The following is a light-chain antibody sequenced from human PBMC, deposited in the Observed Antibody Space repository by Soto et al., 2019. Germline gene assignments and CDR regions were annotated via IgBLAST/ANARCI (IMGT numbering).Light chain of an antibody. CDR2: GAK. CDR1: QAISNY. Sequence: DIQMTQSPSFLSASVGDRVTITCRGSQAISNYLNWYQQKPGKAPNLLIFGAKTLQSGVPSRFSGSGYGTAFTLTITTLQPEDVGIYYCQQCHATPLTFGQGTRLDI. CDR3: QQCHATPLT. J-gene: IGKJ5*01. V-gene: IGKV1-39*01.